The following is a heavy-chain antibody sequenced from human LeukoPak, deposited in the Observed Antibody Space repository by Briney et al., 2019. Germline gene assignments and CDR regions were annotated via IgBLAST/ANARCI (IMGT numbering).Heavy chain of an antibody. V-gene: IGHV3-23*01. CDR2: HTGTGGST. Sequence: GGSLRLSCAASGFTFSSYAMTWVRQAPGKGLEWVSAHTGTGGSTFYADSVKGRFTISRDNSKNTLYLQMNSLRAEDTAVYYCAKDAGPRGAFSGLFDFWGQGTLVTVSS. D-gene: IGHD1-26*01. CDR1: GFTFSSYA. CDR3: AKDAGPRGAFSGLFDF. J-gene: IGHJ4*02.